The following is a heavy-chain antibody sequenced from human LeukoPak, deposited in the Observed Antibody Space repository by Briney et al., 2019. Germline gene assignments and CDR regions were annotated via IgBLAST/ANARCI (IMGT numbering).Heavy chain of an antibody. Sequence: PSETLSLTCTVPGGSISSSSYYCAWIRQPPGKGLEWNGSIYYSGRPYYIPSLKTPDTISVDTSKNPFSLRLSSVTAADTAVYSCARHRGGSYYVFEYWGQGTVVTVSS. CDR1: GGSISSSSYY. J-gene: IGHJ4*02. V-gene: IGHV4-39*01. CDR2: IYYSGRP. CDR3: ARHRGGSYYVFEY. D-gene: IGHD1-26*01.